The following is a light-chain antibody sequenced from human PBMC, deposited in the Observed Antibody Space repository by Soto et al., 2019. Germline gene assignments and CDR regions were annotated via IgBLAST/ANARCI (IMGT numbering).Light chain of an antibody. V-gene: IGLV1-40*01. CDR1: SNDIGAGYD. J-gene: IGLJ2*01. CDR2: GNS. CDR3: QSYDSSLSGSV. Sequence: QCVLTQPPSVSGAPGQRVTISCTGSSNDIGAGYDVHWYQQLPGTAPKLLIYGNSNRPSGVPDRFSGSKSGTSASLAITGLQAEDEADYYCQSYDSSLSGSVFGGGTKLTAL.